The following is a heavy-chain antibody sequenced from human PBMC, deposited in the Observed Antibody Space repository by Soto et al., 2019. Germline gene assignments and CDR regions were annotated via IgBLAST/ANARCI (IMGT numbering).Heavy chain of an antibody. CDR3: ARGRSSTSPYPIGY. V-gene: IGHV4-31*03. CDR1: GGSISSGGYY. D-gene: IGHD2-2*01. CDR2: IYYSGST. J-gene: IGHJ4*02. Sequence: QVQLQESGPGLVKPSQTLSLTCTVSGGSISSGGYYWSWIRQHPGKGLEWIGYIYYSGSTYYNPSLKSRVTITVDTXXNQFSLKLSSVTAADTAVYYCARGRSSTSPYPIGYWGQGTLVTVSS.